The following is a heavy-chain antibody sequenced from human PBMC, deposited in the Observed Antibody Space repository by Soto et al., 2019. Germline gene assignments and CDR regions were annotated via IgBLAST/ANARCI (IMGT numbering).Heavy chain of an antibody. CDR2: ISYSGTT. J-gene: IGHJ4*02. CDR3: ARIRGLGELSPELGH. Sequence: SETLSLTCIVFRGSISNYFWRWIRQPPGRGLEWSGYISYSGTTNYNASLKSRVTISVDTSANQFSLRVRSVTDAETAVYYWARIRGLGELSPELGHWGQGARVNVSS. CDR1: RGSISNYF. V-gene: IGHV4-59*01. D-gene: IGHD3-16*01.